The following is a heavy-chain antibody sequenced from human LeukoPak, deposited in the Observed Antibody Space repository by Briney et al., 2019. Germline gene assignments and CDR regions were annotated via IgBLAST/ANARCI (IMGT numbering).Heavy chain of an antibody. CDR1: GFTFSSYA. J-gene: IGHJ6*02. CDR3: ARALRRSVDTAMAKPYYGMDV. D-gene: IGHD5-18*01. Sequence: GGSLRLSCAASGFTFSSYALSWVRQAPGKGLEWISAIIGSGGTTYYADSVKGRFTISRDNAKNSLYLQMNSLRAEDTAVYYCARALRRSVDTAMAKPYYGMDVWGQGTTVTVSS. V-gene: IGHV3-23*01. CDR2: IIGSGGTT.